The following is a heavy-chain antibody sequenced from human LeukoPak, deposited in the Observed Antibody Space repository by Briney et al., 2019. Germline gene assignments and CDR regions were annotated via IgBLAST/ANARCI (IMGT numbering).Heavy chain of an antibody. V-gene: IGHV1-2*02. CDR3: ARGLGVVVLAAPRYMDV. CDR2: MNPNSGGT. D-gene: IGHD2-2*01. Sequence: ASVKVSCKASGYTFTVYYMHWVRQAPGQGLEWMGWMNPNSGGTNYAQKFQGRVTMTRDTSISTAYMELTRLRSDDTAVYYCARGLGVVVLAAPRYMDVWGKGTTVTDSS. CDR1: GYTFTVYY. J-gene: IGHJ6*03.